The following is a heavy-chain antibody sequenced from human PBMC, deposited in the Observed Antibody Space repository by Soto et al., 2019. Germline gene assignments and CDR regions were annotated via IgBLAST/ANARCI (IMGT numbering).Heavy chain of an antibody. J-gene: IGHJ6*02. D-gene: IGHD3-10*01. CDR3: AKEKTEPRWFGESLIYLHYGLEV. CDR2: ISRHGTDQ. V-gene: IGHV3-30*18. CDR1: GFSFSSHG. Sequence: QVQLVESGGGVVQPGRSLRLSCAASGFSFSSHGMHWVRRAPGKGLEWLSTISRHGTDQYYADSVKGRITISRDNSKNTVDLQMRRLRTEDSAVYYCAKEKTEPRWFGESLIYLHYGLEVWGQGTTVTVSS.